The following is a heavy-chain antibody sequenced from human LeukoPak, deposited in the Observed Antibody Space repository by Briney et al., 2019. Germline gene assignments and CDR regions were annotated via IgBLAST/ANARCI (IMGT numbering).Heavy chain of an antibody. Sequence: GASVKVSCKASGYTFTSYYMHWVRQAPGQGLEWMGIINPSGGGTSYAQKFQGRVTMTRDTSTSTVYMELSSLRSEDTAVYYCARFPQTNCGGDCYLGDYWGQGTLVTVSS. V-gene: IGHV1-46*01. CDR2: INPSGGGT. D-gene: IGHD2-21*02. CDR3: ARFPQTNCGGDCYLGDY. J-gene: IGHJ4*02. CDR1: GYTFTSYY.